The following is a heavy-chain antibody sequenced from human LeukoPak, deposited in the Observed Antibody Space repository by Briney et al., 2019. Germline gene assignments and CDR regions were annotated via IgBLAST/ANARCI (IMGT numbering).Heavy chain of an antibody. J-gene: IGHJ5*02. Sequence: GGSLRLSCAASGFTFSSYSMNWVRQAPGKGLEWVSYISSSSTTIQYSDSVRGRFTISRDSAKNSLYLQMRSRRAEDTAVYYCAREWESRGGDRFDPWGQGTLVTVSS. D-gene: IGHD1-26*01. CDR1: GFTFSSYS. V-gene: IGHV3-48*04. CDR3: AREWESRGGDRFDP. CDR2: ISSSSTTI.